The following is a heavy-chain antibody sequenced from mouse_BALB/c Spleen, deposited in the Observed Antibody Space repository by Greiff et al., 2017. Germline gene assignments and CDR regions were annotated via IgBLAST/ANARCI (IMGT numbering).Heavy chain of an antibody. CDR3: ARDRGIYYDYDDYFDY. CDR1: GYSITSGYY. Sequence: ESGPGLVKPSQSLSLTCSVTGYSITSGYYWNWIRQFPGNKLEWMGYISYDGSNNYNPSLKNRISITRDTSKNQFFLKLNSVTTEDTATYYCARDRGIYYDYDDYFDYWGQGTTLTVSS. CDR2: ISYDGSN. J-gene: IGHJ2*01. V-gene: IGHV3-6*02. D-gene: IGHD2-4*01.